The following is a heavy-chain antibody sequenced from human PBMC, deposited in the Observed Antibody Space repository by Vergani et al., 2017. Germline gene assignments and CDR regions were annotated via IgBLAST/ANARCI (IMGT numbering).Heavy chain of an antibody. Sequence: EVQLVESGGGLVQPGGSLRLSCAASGFTFSSYWMHWVRQAPGKGLVWVSVIYSGGGTYYADSVKGRFTISRDNSRNTLYLQMNSLRAEDTAMYYCVRIDEGLDPWGQGTLVTVSS. CDR3: VRIDEGLDP. CDR1: GFTFSSYW. CDR2: IYSGGGT. V-gene: IGHV3-66*01. J-gene: IGHJ5*02.